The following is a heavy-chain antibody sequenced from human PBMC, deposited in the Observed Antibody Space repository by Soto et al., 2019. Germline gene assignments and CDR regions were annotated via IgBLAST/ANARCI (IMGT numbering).Heavy chain of an antibody. CDR3: AIAVAYCGSDCTFDY. CDR2: IIPSFGTE. D-gene: IGHD2-21*02. V-gene: IGHV1-69*01. CDR1: GGTFSSYA. Sequence: QVQLVQSGAEVKKPGSSVKVSCKASGGTFSSYAISWVRQAPGQGLEWMGDIIPSFGTENYAQKFQDRVTIIADESTSTAYMELRSLRSEDTAVYYCAIAVAYCGSDCTFDYWGQGTLVTVSP. J-gene: IGHJ4*02.